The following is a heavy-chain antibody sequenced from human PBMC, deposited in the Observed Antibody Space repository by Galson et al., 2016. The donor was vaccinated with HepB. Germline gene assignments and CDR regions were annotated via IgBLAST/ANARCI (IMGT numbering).Heavy chain of an antibody. D-gene: IGHD2-2*01. CDR1: GFTVSNNY. J-gene: IGHJ4*02. CDR2: IYSGGNT. V-gene: IGHV3-66*01. Sequence: SLRLSCAASGFTVSNNYMSWVRQAPGKGLEWVSVIYSGGNTFYADSVKGRFTIPRDTSKNTLYLQMNSLRAEDTAVYYCATSPSRGYWGQGTLVTVSS. CDR3: ATSPSRGY.